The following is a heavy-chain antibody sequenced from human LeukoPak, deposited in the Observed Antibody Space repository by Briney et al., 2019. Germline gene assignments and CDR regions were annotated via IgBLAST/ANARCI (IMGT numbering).Heavy chain of an antibody. CDR3: VREPGPGYFDY. Sequence: PGGSLRLSCAASGFTVSSNHMTWVRQAPGKGLEWVAVISQDGSKRHYADSVRGRFTISRDNSRNTLYLEMNSLRAGDTAVYYCVREPGPGYFDYWGRGTLVTVSS. J-gene: IGHJ4*02. D-gene: IGHD6-13*01. V-gene: IGHV3-30*03. CDR2: ISQDGSKR. CDR1: GFTVSSNH.